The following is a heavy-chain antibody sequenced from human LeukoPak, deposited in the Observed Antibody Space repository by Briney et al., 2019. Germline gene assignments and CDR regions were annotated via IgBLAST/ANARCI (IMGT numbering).Heavy chain of an antibody. V-gene: IGHV4-38-2*01. CDR3: AGYSGSFSDY. CDR2: IHHSGST. D-gene: IGHD1-26*01. CDR1: GYSISSDYH. Sequence: PSETLSLTCAVSGYSISSDYHWGWIRQPPGKGLEWIGTIHHSGSTYYNPSLKSRVTISLDTSKNQFSLKLSSVTAADTAVFYCAGYSGSFSDYWGQGTLHTVSS. J-gene: IGHJ4*02.